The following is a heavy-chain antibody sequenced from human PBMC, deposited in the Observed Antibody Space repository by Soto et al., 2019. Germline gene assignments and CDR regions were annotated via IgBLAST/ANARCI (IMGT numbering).Heavy chain of an antibody. V-gene: IGHV1-69*01. CDR2: IIPLFGTT. CDR1: GDTFKNCV. CDR3: AAELGFGKLSIV. J-gene: IGHJ6*02. Sequence: QVQVVQSGVEVRRPGFSVKVSCKASGDTFKNCVISWVRQAPGQGLEWMGGIIPLFGTTDFAQRYQGRLTITTDESTTTAYMALSRLRSEDTATCSGAAELGFGKLSIVWGQGTTVSVSS. D-gene: IGHD3-10*01.